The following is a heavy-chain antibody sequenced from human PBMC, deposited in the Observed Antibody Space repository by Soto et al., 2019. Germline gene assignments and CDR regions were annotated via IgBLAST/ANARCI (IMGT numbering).Heavy chain of an antibody. CDR3: ARLAMADSYDNTRPEHFDY. J-gene: IGHJ4*02. D-gene: IGHD5-18*01. CDR2: IYSGDSDT. Sequence: GESLKISCKGSGYSFTSYWIGWVRQMPGKGLEWMGIIYSGDSDTRYSPSFQGQVTISADKSISTAYLQWSSLKASDTAMYYCARLAMADSYDNTRPEHFDYWGQGTLVTVSS. V-gene: IGHV5-51*01. CDR1: GYSFTSYW.